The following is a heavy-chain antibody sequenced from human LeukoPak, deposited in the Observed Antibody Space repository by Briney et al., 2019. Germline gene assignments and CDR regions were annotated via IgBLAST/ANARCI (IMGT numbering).Heavy chain of an antibody. V-gene: IGHV4-39*01. Sequence: SETLSLTCTVSGGSISSSSYYWGWIRQPPGKGLEWIGSIYYSGSTYYNPSLKSRVTISVDTSKNQFSLKLSSVTAADTAVYYCARRGYSSSWPTLDYWGQGTLVTVSS. D-gene: IGHD6-13*01. CDR2: IYYSGST. CDR1: GGSISSSSYY. J-gene: IGHJ4*02. CDR3: ARRGYSSSWPTLDY.